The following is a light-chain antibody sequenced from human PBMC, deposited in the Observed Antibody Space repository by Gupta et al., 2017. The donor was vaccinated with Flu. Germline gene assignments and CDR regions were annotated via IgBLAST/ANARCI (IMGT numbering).Light chain of an antibody. V-gene: IGKV1-33*01. CDR2: VAT. Sequence: PTSLSAAVGDRVTITCQACQEISNYLNWYQQRPGKAPKRLIYVATNLETGVPSRFSGSGSGTDFTLTISSLQPEDVATYYCLQDDNLPWAFGQGTKLEIK. CDR1: QEISNY. J-gene: IGKJ2*01. CDR3: LQDDNLPWA.